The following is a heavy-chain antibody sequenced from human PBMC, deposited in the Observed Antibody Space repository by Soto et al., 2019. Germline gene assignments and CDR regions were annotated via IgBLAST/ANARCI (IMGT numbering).Heavy chain of an antibody. CDR3: ARDRGGISLFEDPPRDWFDS. CDR1: GVSLDNFC. CDR2: VSQGGTESYMTEGETT. Sequence: SETRSLTCTGSGVSLDNFCWIWIRQTPGKGLEWIGYVSQGGTESYMTEGETTGYNPSLDSRATISLDLPKNQFSLTLTSVTAADTAVYYCARDRGGISLFEDPPRDWFDS. V-gene: IGHV4-59*01. D-gene: IGHD3-10*01. J-gene: IGHJ5*01.